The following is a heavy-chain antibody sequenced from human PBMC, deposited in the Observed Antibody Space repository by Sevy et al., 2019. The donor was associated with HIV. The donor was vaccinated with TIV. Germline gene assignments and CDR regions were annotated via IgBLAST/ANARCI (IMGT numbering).Heavy chain of an antibody. V-gene: IGHV3-30-3*01. Sequence: GGSLRLSCAASGFTFSSYAMHWVRQAPGKGLEWVAVISYDGSNKYYADSVKGRFTISRDNSKNTLYLQMNSLRAEDTAVYYCARGDYYYDSSGYSTDAFYIWGQGTMVTVSS. CDR3: ARGDYYYDSSGYSTDAFYI. D-gene: IGHD3-22*01. J-gene: IGHJ3*02. CDR1: GFTFSSYA. CDR2: ISYDGSNK.